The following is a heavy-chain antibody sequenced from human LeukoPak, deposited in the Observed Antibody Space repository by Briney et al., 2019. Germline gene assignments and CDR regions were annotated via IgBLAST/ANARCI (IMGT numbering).Heavy chain of an antibody. CDR1: GFTFSSYS. Sequence: GGSLRLSCAASGFTFSSYSMNWVRQAPGKGLEWVSCISSSSSYIYYADSVKGRFTISRDNAKNSLYLQMNSLRAEDTAVYYCARERSYYLGAFDIWGQGTMVTVSS. CDR3: ARERSYYLGAFDI. J-gene: IGHJ3*02. CDR2: ISSSSSYI. D-gene: IGHD1-26*01. V-gene: IGHV3-21*01.